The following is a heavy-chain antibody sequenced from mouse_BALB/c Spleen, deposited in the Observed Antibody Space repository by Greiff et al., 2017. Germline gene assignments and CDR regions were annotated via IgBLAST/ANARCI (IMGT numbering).Heavy chain of an antibody. V-gene: IGHV1-4*01. Sequence: QVQLQQSGAELARPGASVKMSCKASGYTFTSYTMHWVKQRPGQGLEWIGYINPSSGYTNYNQKFKDKATLTADKSSSTAYMQLSSLTSEDSAVYYCARGQYYDYEGYCARDYWGQKTSVTVSS. CDR2: INPSSGYT. CDR1: GYTFTSYT. J-gene: IGHJ4*01. CDR3: ARGQYYDYEGYCARDY. D-gene: IGHD2-4*01.